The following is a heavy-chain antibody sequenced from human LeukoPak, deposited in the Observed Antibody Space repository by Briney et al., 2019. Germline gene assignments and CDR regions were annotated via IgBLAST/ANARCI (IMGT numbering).Heavy chain of an antibody. CDR1: GYTFTSYY. J-gene: IGHJ3*02. V-gene: IGHV1-46*01. CDR2: INPSGGST. Sequence: ASVKVSCKASGYTFTSYYMHWVRQAPGQGLEWMGIINPSGGSTSYAQKFQGRVTMTRDTSTSTVYMELSSLRSEDTAVYYRARAPKEDWELLEHAFDIWGQGTMVTVSS. CDR3: ARAPKEDWELLEHAFDI. D-gene: IGHD1-26*01.